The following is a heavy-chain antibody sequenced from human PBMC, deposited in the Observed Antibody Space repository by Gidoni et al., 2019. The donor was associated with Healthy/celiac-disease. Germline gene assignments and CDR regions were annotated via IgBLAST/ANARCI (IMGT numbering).Heavy chain of an antibody. CDR3: AKGSASLSDLDY. V-gene: IGHV3-23*01. CDR2: ISGSGGST. Sequence: EVQLLASGGGLVHPGGSLRLSCAASGFTFSSYAMSWVRQAPGKGLEWVSAISGSGGSTYYADSVKGRFTISRDNSKNTLYLQMNSMRAEDTAVYYCAKGSASLSDLDYWGQGTLVTVSS. D-gene: IGHD3-3*01. CDR1: GFTFSSYA. J-gene: IGHJ4*02.